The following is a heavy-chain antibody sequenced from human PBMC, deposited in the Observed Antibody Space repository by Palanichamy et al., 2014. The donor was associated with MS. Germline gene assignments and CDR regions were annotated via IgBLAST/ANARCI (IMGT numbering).Heavy chain of an antibody. J-gene: IGHJ4*02. D-gene: IGHD1-26*01. CDR1: GFTFSSYA. CDR2: ISSNGGST. CDR3: ARPMGEGSYYTPLDY. Sequence: EVQLVESGGGLVQPGGSLRLSCAASGFTFSSYAMHWVRQAPGKGLEYVSAISSNGGSTYYANSVKGRFTISRDNSKNTLYLQMGSLRAEDMAVYYCARPMGEGSYYTPLDYWGQGTLVTVSS. V-gene: IGHV3-64*01.